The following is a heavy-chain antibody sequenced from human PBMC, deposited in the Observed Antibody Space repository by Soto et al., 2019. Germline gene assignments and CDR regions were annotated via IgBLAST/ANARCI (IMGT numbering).Heavy chain of an antibody. D-gene: IGHD3-10*02. CDR2: INPGDGTT. Sequence: QVQLVQSGAEVKKPRASVKVSCRASGYSITSHYLHWVRQARGQGPEWMGIINPGDGTTKYAQKFQGRVTMTGDTSTSTVYMELSSLRSEDTAVYYCARSYVRSPPIDYWGQGTQVTVSS. J-gene: IGHJ4*02. CDR1: GYSITSHY. CDR3: ARSYVRSPPIDY. V-gene: IGHV1-46*01.